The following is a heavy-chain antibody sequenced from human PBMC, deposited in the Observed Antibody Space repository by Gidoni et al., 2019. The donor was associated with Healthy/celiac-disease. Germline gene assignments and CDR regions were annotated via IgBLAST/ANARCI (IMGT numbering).Heavy chain of an antibody. D-gene: IGHD6-19*01. J-gene: IGHJ4*02. CDR1: GFTFSSYA. Sequence: QVQLVESGGGVVQPGRSLRLSCAASGFTFSSYAMHWVRQAPGKGLEWWAVISYDGSNKYYADSVKGRFTISRDNSKNTLYLQMNSLRAEDTAVYYCARGLETRAVAGLGYWGQGTLVTVSS. V-gene: IGHV3-30-3*01. CDR2: ISYDGSNK. CDR3: ARGLETRAVAGLGY.